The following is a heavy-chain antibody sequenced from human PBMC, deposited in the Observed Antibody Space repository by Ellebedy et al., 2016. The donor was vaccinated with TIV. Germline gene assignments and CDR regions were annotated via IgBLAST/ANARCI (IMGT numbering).Heavy chain of an antibody. D-gene: IGHD3-10*01. Sequence: SETLSLXXSVSGGSISSGNFYWDWIRQPPGKGLEWIASISYSGTTYYNPSLKSRVIVSMDTSNNQHSLKLSSVTAADTALYYCARGSYYGSGWSHYFDYWGQGALVIVSS. J-gene: IGHJ4*02. CDR3: ARGSYYGSGWSHYFDY. CDR2: ISYSGTT. CDR1: GGSISSGNFY. V-gene: IGHV4-39*07.